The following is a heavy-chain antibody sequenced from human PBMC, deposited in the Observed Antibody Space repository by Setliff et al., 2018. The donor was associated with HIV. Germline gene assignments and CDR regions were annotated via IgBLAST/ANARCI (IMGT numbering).Heavy chain of an antibody. V-gene: IGHV1-69*05. D-gene: IGHD2-15*01. CDR3: ALPYCGGGNCWSTASLPPAGWFDP. Sequence: SVKVSCKASGGTFSSYVISWVRQAPGQGPEWMGGIIPMYGVANYAQKFQGRVTITTDESTSTAYMELSSLRSEDTAVYYCALPYCGGGNCWSTASLPPAGWFDPWGQGTLVTVSS. CDR2: IIPMYGVA. CDR1: GGTFSSYV. J-gene: IGHJ5*02.